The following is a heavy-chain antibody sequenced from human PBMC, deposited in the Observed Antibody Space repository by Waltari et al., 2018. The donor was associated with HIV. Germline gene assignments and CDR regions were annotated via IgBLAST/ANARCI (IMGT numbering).Heavy chain of an antibody. CDR2: IIPILGIA. V-gene: IGHV1-69*04. CDR1: GGTFSSYA. CDR3: ARDCGYYYGSGSAQLSCYYGMDV. D-gene: IGHD3-10*01. Sequence: QVQLVQSGAEVKKPGSSVKVSCKASGGTFSSYAISWVRQAPGQGLEWMGRIIPILGIANDAQKFQGRVTITADKSTSTAYMELSSLRSEDTAVYYCARDCGYYYGSGSAQLSCYYGMDVWGQGTTVTVSS. J-gene: IGHJ6*02.